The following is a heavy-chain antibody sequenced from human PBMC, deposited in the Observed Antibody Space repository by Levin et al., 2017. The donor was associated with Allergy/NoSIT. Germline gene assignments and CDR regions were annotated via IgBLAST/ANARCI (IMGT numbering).Heavy chain of an antibody. CDR2: IGSAGDT. D-gene: IGHD6-19*01. CDR1: GFTFSTYG. Sequence: GGSLRLSCAASGFTFSTYGMDWVRQATGKGLEWVSHIGSAGDTWYPDSVKGRFTISRENAKNPLYLQMNSLRAGDTAVYYCARDSGSGLDYWGQGTLVTVSS. V-gene: IGHV3-13*01. J-gene: IGHJ4*02. CDR3: ARDSGSGLDY.